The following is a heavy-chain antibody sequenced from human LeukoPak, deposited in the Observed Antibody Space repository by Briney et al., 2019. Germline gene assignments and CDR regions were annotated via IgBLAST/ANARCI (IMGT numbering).Heavy chain of an antibody. D-gene: IGHD6-13*01. CDR3: ASDLNSSSWYEGVFDY. CDR2: IKQDGSEK. CDR1: GFTFSSYS. J-gene: IGHJ4*02. Sequence: GGSLRLSCAASGFTFSSYSMNWVRQAPGKGLEWVANIKQDGSEKYYVDSVKGRFTISRDNAKNSLYLQMNSLRAEDTAVYYCASDLNSSSWYEGVFDYWGQGTLVTVSS. V-gene: IGHV3-7*01.